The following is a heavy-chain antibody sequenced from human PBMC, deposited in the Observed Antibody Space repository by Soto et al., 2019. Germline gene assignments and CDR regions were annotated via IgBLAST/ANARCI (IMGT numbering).Heavy chain of an antibody. V-gene: IGHV3-23*01. CDR1: GFTFSSYA. CDR2: ISGSGGST. CDR3: AKARNYGSGYYSFDY. J-gene: IGHJ4*02. Sequence: EVQLLESGGGLVQPGGSLRLSCAASGFTFSSYAMSWVRQAPGKGLEWVSAISGSGGSTYYADSVKGRFTISRDNSKNRLYLQMNSLRAKDTAVYYCAKARNYGSGYYSFDYWGQGTLVTVSS. D-gene: IGHD3-22*01.